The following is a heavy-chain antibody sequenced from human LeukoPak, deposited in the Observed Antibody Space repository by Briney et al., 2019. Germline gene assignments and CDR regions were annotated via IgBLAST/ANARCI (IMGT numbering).Heavy chain of an antibody. D-gene: IGHD2-2*01. J-gene: IGHJ4*02. CDR2: ISAYNGNT. V-gene: IGHV1-18*01. Sequence: ASVKVSCKASSYTFTSYGISWVRQAPGQGLEWMGWISAYNGNTNYAQKLQGRVTMTTDTSTSTAYMELRSLRSDDTAVYYCARDPVDIVVVPAATGLDYWGQGTLVTVSS. CDR3: ARDPVDIVVVPAATGLDY. CDR1: SYTFTSYG.